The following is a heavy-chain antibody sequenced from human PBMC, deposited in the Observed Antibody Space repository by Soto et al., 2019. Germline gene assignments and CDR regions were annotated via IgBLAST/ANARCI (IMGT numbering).Heavy chain of an antibody. J-gene: IGHJ6*02. CDR2: ISYDGSNK. V-gene: IGHV3-30-3*01. Sequence: PGGSLRLSCAASGFTFSSYAMHWVRQAPGKGLEWVAVISYDGSNKYYADSVKGRFTISRDNSKNTLYLQMNSLRAEDTAVYYCAGDHYYDFWSGYFVGPYYYGMDVWGQGTTVTVSS. D-gene: IGHD3-3*01. CDR1: GFTFSSYA. CDR3: AGDHYYDFWSGYFVGPYYYGMDV.